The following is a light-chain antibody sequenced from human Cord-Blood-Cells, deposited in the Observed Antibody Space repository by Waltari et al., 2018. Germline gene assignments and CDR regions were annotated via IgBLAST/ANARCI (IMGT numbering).Light chain of an antibody. CDR3: QQRSNWPLT. J-gene: IGKJ4*01. CDR1: QSVSSY. V-gene: IGKV3-11*01. Sequence: EMVLTQSQATLSLSPGERATLPCRASQSVSSYLAWYQQKPGQAPRLLIYDASNRATGIPARFSGSGSGTDFTLTISSLEPEDFAVYYCQQRSNWPLTFGGGTKVEIK. CDR2: DAS.